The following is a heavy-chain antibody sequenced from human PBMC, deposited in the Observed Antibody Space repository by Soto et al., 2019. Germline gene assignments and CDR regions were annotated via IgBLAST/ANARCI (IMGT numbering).Heavy chain of an antibody. D-gene: IGHD3-10*01. J-gene: IGHJ4*02. CDR2: IYPGDSDT. Sequence: GESLKISCKGSGYSFTSYWVGWVRQMPGKGLEWMGIIYPGDSDTRYSPSFQGQVTISADKTISTAYLQWSSLKASDTGMYYCASSLHYGSVSYFDCWGQGTLVTVSS. CDR3: ASSLHYGSVSYFDC. CDR1: GYSFTSYW. V-gene: IGHV5-51*01.